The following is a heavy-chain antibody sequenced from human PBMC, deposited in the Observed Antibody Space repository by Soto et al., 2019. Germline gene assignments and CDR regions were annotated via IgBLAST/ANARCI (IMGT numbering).Heavy chain of an antibody. V-gene: IGHV4-39*01. D-gene: IGHD3-3*01. Sequence: QLQLQESGPGLVKPSETLSLTCTVSGGSISSSSYYWGWIRQPPGKGLEWIGSIYYSGSTYYNPSFKGRVTEAGDPSTNQYSLKLSAVTAADTAVYYCASSNMLYDFWSGYYHYWGQGTLVTVSS. CDR1: GGSISSSSYY. CDR2: IYYSGST. CDR3: ASSNMLYDFWSGYYHY. J-gene: IGHJ4*02.